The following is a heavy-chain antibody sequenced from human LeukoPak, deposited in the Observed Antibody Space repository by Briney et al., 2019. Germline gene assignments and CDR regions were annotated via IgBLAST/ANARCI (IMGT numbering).Heavy chain of an antibody. CDR1: GFTFSSYA. CDR2: IGGGGART. CDR3: AKFWAPWSGYFDY. D-gene: IGHD3-3*01. Sequence: GGSLRLSCAASGFTFSSYAMSWVRQAPGKGLEWVSAIGGGGARTYYADSVKGRFTISRDNSKNTLYLQMSSLRAEDTAVYYRAKFWAPWSGYFDYWGQGTLVTVSS. V-gene: IGHV3-23*01. J-gene: IGHJ4*02.